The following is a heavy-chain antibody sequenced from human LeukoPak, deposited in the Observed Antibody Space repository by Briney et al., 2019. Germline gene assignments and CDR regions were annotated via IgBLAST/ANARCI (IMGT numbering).Heavy chain of an antibody. CDR2: IASDGSST. J-gene: IGHJ4*02. Sequence: LAGGSLGLSCAASGFSFSSYRMNWVRQAPGKGLVWVSRIASDGSSTTYADSVKGRFTISRDNAKNTLYLQMNSLRVEDTAVYYCARGRPHGSDYWGQGTLVTVSS. CDR1: GFSFSSYR. D-gene: IGHD2-15*01. V-gene: IGHV3-74*01. CDR3: ARGRPHGSDY.